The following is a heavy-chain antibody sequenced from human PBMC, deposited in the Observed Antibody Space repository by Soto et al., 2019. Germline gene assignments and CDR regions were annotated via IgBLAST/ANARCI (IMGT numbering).Heavy chain of an antibody. CDR1: GYTFTSYD. J-gene: IGHJ4*02. Sequence: ASVKVSCKASGYTFTSYDINWVRQATGQGLEWMGWMNPNSGNTGYAQKFQGRVTMTRNTSISTAYMELSSLRSEDTAVYYCARGQRQYYYDSSGYYYSDYWGQGTLVTVSS. V-gene: IGHV1-8*01. D-gene: IGHD3-22*01. CDR2: MNPNSGNT. CDR3: ARGQRQYYYDSSGYYYSDY.